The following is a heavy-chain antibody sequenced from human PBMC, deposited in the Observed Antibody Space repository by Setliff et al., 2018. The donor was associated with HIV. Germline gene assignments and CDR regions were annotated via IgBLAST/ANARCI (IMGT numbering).Heavy chain of an antibody. CDR3: ARGDGTKYYYYYYMDV. D-gene: IGHD1-7*01. Sequence: PSETLSLTCTVSGGSIRSFFWSWIRQPPGKGLEWIGHIYTSGSTNYNPSLKSRVTMSVDTSKNQFSLKLSSVTAADTAVYYCARGDGTKYYYYYYMDVWGKGTTVTAP. J-gene: IGHJ6*03. V-gene: IGHV4-4*07. CDR1: GGSIRSFF. CDR2: IYTSGST.